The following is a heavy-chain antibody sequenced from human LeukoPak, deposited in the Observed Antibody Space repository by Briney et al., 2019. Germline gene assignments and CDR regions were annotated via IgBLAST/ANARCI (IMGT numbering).Heavy chain of an antibody. J-gene: IGHJ6*04. CDR1: GFTFSSHG. Sequence: GGSLRLSCAASGFTFSSHGMHWVRQAPGKGLEWVAVIWYDGSNKYYADSVKGRFTISRDNSKNTLYLQMNSLRAEDTAVYYCARDGDQYCSGGSCSYYYYGMDVWGKGTTVTVSS. D-gene: IGHD2-15*01. CDR3: ARDGDQYCSGGSCSYYYYGMDV. V-gene: IGHV3-33*01. CDR2: IWYDGSNK.